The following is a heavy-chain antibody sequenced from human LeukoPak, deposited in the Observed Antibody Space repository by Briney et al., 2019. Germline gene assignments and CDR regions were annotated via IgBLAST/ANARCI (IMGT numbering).Heavy chain of an antibody. CDR1: GGLISSSSYY. Sequence: SHTQFLICTVSGGLISSSSYYWGWIRQPPAKGLERIGSIYYSGSTYYNPSLKSRVTISVDTSKNQFSLKVSSVTAADTAVYYCARRELLSTPDAFDIWGQGTMVTVSS. CDR2: IYYSGST. D-gene: IGHD3-10*01. J-gene: IGHJ3*02. V-gene: IGHV4-39*01. CDR3: ARRELLSTPDAFDI.